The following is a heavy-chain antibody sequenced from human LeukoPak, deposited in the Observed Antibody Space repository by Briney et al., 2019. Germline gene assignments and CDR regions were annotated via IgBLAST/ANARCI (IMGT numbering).Heavy chain of an antibody. Sequence: SETLTLTCAVYGGSFSGYYWSWIRQPPGKGLEWIGEINHSGGTNYNPSLKSRVTISVDTSKNQFSLKLSSVTAADTAVYYCASAMIGVPDDAFDIWGQGTMVTVSS. D-gene: IGHD3-22*01. CDR3: ASAMIGVPDDAFDI. CDR1: GGSFSGYY. CDR2: INHSGGT. V-gene: IGHV4-34*01. J-gene: IGHJ3*02.